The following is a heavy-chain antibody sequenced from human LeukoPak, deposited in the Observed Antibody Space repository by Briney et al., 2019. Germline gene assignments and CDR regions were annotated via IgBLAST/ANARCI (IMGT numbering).Heavy chain of an antibody. D-gene: IGHD2-21*02. J-gene: IGHJ4*02. CDR3: AKETAYCSGGCYSLDDY. CDR1: GFTFSSYA. Sequence: PGGSLRLSCAASGFTFSSYAMSWVRHAPGKGLEWVSVISGSGGSTYYADSAKGRFTISGDKSKNTLYLHMNSLRVEDTAVYYCAKETAYCSGGCYSLDDYWGQGTLVTVSS. V-gene: IGHV3-23*01. CDR2: ISGSGGST.